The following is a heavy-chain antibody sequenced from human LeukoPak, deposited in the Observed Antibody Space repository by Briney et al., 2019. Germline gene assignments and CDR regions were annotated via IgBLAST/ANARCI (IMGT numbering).Heavy chain of an antibody. J-gene: IGHJ4*02. D-gene: IGHD4-23*01. CDR2: INQDGRVK. Sequence: GGSLRLSCAASGFTFPNYWMSWVRQAPEKGLEWVANINQDGRVKQYVDSMKGRFTISRDNAKNSLYLQMNSLRAEDTAVYYCARDRDDGGFEYWGQETLLTVPS. V-gene: IGHV3-7*01. CDR3: ARDRDDGGFEY. CDR1: GFTFPNYW.